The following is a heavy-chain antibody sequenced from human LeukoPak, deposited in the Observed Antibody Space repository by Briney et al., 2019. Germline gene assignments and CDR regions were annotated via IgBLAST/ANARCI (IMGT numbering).Heavy chain of an antibody. V-gene: IGHV3-11*01. CDR3: ARDGGWTFDY. CDR2: ISSSGTPI. Sequence: GGSLRLSCAAPGFTFNDYYMSWIRQAPGKGLECISYISSSGTPIYYADSVKGRFTISRDNAKNSLYLQMNSLRAEDTAVYYCARDGGWTFDYWGQGTLVTVSS. D-gene: IGHD6-19*01. J-gene: IGHJ4*02. CDR1: GFTFNDYY.